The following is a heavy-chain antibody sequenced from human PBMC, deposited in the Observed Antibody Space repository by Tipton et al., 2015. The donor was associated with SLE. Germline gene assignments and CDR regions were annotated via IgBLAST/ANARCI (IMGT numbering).Heavy chain of an antibody. CDR2: IKQDGSVR. D-gene: IGHD3-22*01. J-gene: IGHJ4*02. V-gene: IGHV3-7*01. CDR1: KFTFGDYW. CDR3: AREDSGGSFFDH. Sequence: SLRLSCAASKFTFGDYWMYWVRQAPGKGLEWVANIKQDGSVRSYVDSVRGRFTISRDDARNSLFLQMNSLRAEDTAVYYCAREDSGGSFFDHWGQGTLVTVSS.